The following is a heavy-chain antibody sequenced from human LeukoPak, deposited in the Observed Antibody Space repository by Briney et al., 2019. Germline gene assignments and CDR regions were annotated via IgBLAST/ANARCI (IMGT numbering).Heavy chain of an antibody. D-gene: IGHD6-19*01. Sequence: GGSLRLSCAASGFTFSSYAISWVRQAPGKGLEWVSAISGSGGSTYYADSVKGRFTISRDNSKNTLYLQMNSLRAEDTAVYYCAKTPQGGWYGRYGMDVWGQGTTVTVSS. CDR2: ISGSGGST. CDR1: GFTFSSYA. J-gene: IGHJ6*02. CDR3: AKTPQGGWYGRYGMDV. V-gene: IGHV3-23*01.